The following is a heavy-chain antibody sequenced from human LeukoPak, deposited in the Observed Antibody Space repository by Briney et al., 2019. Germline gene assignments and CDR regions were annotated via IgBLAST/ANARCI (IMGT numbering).Heavy chain of an antibody. J-gene: IGHJ4*02. D-gene: IGHD3-16*01. V-gene: IGHV1-2*02. CDR1: RYTFTGYY. Sequence: GASVKVSCKASRYTFTGYYMHWVRQAPGQGLEWMGWINPNSGVTDYAQNFQGRVTTTRDTSISTAYVELSRLRSDDTAVYYCARDNDSRDPPHFDYWGQGTLVTVSS. CDR2: INPNSGVT. CDR3: ARDNDSRDPPHFDY.